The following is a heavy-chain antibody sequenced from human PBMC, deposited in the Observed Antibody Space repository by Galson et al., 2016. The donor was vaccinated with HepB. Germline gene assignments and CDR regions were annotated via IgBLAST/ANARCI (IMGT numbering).Heavy chain of an antibody. Sequence: SLRLSCAVSGVSFSTYAMHWVRQAPGKGLEWVALISFDGTKKYYADSVEGRFTISRDNAKNTLYLQMNSLTPEDTAVYFCAREGEYCGGDCYSGYFQHWGQGTLVTVSS. CDR2: ISFDGTKK. V-gene: IGHV3-30*04. CDR1: GVSFSTYA. D-gene: IGHD2-21*01. J-gene: IGHJ1*01. CDR3: AREGEYCGGDCYSGYFQH.